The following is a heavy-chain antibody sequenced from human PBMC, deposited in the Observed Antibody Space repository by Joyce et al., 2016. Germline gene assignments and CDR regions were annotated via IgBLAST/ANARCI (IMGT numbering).Heavy chain of an antibody. V-gene: IGHV3-43*01. CDR1: GFTFDDYT. CDR2: ISWDGGST. J-gene: IGHJ4*02. D-gene: IGHD3-3*01. CDR3: AKDRGGFGVVISSYLDY. Sequence: EVQLVESGGVVVQPGGSLRLSCAASGFTFDDYTMHWVRQAPGKGLDWVSLISWDGGSTDYADSVKGRFTISRDNSKNSLYLQMNSLRTEDTALYYCAKDRGGFGVVISSYLDYWGQGTLVTVSS.